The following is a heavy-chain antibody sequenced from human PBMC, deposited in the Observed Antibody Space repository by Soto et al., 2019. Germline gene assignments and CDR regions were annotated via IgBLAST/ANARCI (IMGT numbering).Heavy chain of an antibody. J-gene: IGHJ4*02. CDR3: AKRHYYDSSGYFGYHFDY. Sequence: EVQLLESGGGLVQPGGSLRLSCAASGFSFSNYDTSWVRQAPGKGLEWVSGISDSGTSTYYADSVKGRFTISRDNSKNTLYLHMNSLRAEHTAVYYCAKRHYYDSSGYFGYHFDYWGQGTLVTVSS. CDR1: GFSFSNYD. D-gene: IGHD3-22*01. V-gene: IGHV3-23*01. CDR2: ISDSGTST.